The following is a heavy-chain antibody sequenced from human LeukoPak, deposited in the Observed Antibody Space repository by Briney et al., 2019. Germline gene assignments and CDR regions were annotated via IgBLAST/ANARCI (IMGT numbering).Heavy chain of an antibody. J-gene: IGHJ3*02. CDR3: AKEGDYYGSGSHRDAFDM. CDR1: RFSFSNYA. CDR2: ISGRGGST. Sequence: PGGSLRHSCAPSRFSFSNYAMSWVRPAPGERLEWGATISGRGGSTYYADSVKGRFTMSRDNSKNTLYLQMSSLRAEDTALYYCAKEGDYYGSGSHRDAFDMWGQGTMVTVSS. V-gene: IGHV3-23*01. D-gene: IGHD3-10*01.